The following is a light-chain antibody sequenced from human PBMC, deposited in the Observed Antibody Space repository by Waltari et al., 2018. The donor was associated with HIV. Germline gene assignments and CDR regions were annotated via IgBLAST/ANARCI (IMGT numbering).Light chain of an antibody. CDR3: QQYGSALYS. Sequence: IVLTQSPGTLSLSPGERATPSCRASQSVRGNHLALYQQKPGQAPRVLIYAASSRVTGIPDRFSGSGSGTDFTLTINRLEPEDFAVYYCQQYGSALYSFGQGTKLEIK. CDR1: QSVRGNH. V-gene: IGKV3-20*01. J-gene: IGKJ2*03. CDR2: AAS.